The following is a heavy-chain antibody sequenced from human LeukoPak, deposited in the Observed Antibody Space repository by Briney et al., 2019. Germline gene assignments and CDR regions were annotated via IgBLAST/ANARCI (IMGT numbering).Heavy chain of an antibody. D-gene: IGHD6-13*01. Sequence: PGGSLRLSCAASGFTFSGYAMSWVRQAPGKGLEWVSAISGSGGSTYYADSVKGRFTISRDNSKNTLYLQMNSLRAEDTAVYYCAKDLGYSSSWYNWFDPWGQGTLVTVSS. CDR3: AKDLGYSSSWYNWFDP. CDR2: ISGSGGST. V-gene: IGHV3-23*01. J-gene: IGHJ5*02. CDR1: GFTFSGYA.